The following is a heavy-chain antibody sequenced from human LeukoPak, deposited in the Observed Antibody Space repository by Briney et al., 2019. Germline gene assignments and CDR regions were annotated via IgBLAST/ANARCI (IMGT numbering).Heavy chain of an antibody. D-gene: IGHD5-24*01. J-gene: IGHJ4*02. CDR3: ATDPKYLRRWLQLEY. CDR2: MNPKTGNT. V-gene: IGHV1-8*01. Sequence: ASVKVSCKASGYTFTNFDINWVRQATGQGLEWMGWMNPKTGNTGSAQKLQGRVTITGNTSISTAYMELSSLRSEDTAVYYCATDPKYLRRWLQLEYWGQGTLVTVSS. CDR1: GYTFTNFD.